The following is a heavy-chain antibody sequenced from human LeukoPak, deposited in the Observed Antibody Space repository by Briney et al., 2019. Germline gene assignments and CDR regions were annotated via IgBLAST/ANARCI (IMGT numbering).Heavy chain of an antibody. CDR2: ISGSGYNT. CDR3: AELGITMIGGV. Sequence: GGSLRLSCAASGFTFSSYAMSWVRQAPGKGLEWVSAISGSGYNTYYADSVKGRFTISRDNSKNTLYLQMNSLRAEDTAVYYCAELGITMIGGVWGKGTTVTISS. V-gene: IGHV3-23*01. D-gene: IGHD3-10*02. J-gene: IGHJ6*04. CDR1: GFTFSSYA.